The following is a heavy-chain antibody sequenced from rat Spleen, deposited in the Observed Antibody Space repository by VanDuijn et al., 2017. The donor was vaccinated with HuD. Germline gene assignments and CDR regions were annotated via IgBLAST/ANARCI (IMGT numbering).Heavy chain of an antibody. D-gene: IGHD1-1*01. Sequence: EVQLVESGGGLVQPGRSLKLSCAASGFTFSNFDMAWVRQAPTKGLEWVASIGPSGDSTYYRDSVKGRFTVSRDNAKGTLFLQMDSLRSEDTATYYCTRDRYYYSGGDNWFAYWGQGTLVTVSS. V-gene: IGHV5-27*01. J-gene: IGHJ3*01. CDR2: IGPSGDST. CDR1: GFTFSNFD. CDR3: TRDRYYYSGGDNWFAY.